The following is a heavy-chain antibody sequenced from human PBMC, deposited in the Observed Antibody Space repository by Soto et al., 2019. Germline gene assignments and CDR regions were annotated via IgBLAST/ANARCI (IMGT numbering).Heavy chain of an antibody. CDR3: AKDLVAAAAS. CDR2: ISESGGST. J-gene: IGHJ5*02. CDR1: GFTFSNYA. D-gene: IGHD6-13*01. V-gene: IGHV3-23*01. Sequence: DGQLLESGGGLGQSGGSLRLSCVGSGFTFSNYAMSWVRQAPGKGLEWVSGISESGGSTHYADSVRGRFAISRDNSKNTVYLQRNSLRAEDTAVYYCAKDLVAAAASWGQGTLVTVSS.